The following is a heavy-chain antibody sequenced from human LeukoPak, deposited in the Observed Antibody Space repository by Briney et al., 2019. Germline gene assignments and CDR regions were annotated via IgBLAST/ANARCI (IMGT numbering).Heavy chain of an antibody. CDR3: ARDQGSYPYCFDS. CDR2: IYHSGNT. J-gene: IGHJ4*02. CDR1: GGSISSSNW. V-gene: IGHV4/OR15-8*02. D-gene: IGHD1-26*01. Sequence: SSETLSLTCAVSGGSISSSNWWSWVRQPPGKGLEWIGEIYHSGNTNYNPSLKSRVPISIDKSKNQFSLQLSSVTAADTAVYYCARDQGSYPYCFDSWGQGTLVTVSS.